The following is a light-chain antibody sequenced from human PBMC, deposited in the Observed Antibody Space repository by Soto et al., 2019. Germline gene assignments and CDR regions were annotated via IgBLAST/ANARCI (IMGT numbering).Light chain of an antibody. J-gene: IGKJ1*01. Sequence: ETVLTQSAGTLSLSPGERATLSYRASQSVSSNYLAWYQQKPGQAPRLLIYGASTRATGIPDRFSGSGSGTDFTLTISRLEPEDFAVYYCQQFGRSPPSWTFGQGTKVEIK. CDR3: QQFGRSPPSWT. CDR2: GAS. V-gene: IGKV3-20*01. CDR1: QSVSSNY.